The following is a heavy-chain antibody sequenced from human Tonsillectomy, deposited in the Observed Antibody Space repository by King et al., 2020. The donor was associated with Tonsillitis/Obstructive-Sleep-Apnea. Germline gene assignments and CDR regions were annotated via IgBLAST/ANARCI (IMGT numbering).Heavy chain of an antibody. Sequence: VQLVESGGGLVQPGRSLRLSCAASGFTFDDYAMHWVRQAPGKGLEWVSGISWNRGNIGYADSVKGRFTISRDNAKNSLYLQMNSLRVEDTALYYCAKDKIPQAASIVVVGFDYWGQGTLVTVSS. V-gene: IGHV3-9*01. CDR3: AKDKIPQAASIVVVGFDY. CDR2: ISWNRGNI. D-gene: IGHD2-15*01. CDR1: GFTFDDYA. J-gene: IGHJ4*02.